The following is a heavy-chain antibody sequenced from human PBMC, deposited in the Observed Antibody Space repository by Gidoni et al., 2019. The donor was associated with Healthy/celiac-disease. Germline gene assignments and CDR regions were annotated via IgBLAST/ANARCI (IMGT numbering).Heavy chain of an antibody. CDR3: AKVVRGYGVDY. CDR2: ISYDGSNK. CDR1: GFTFSRYG. J-gene: IGHJ4*02. D-gene: IGHD5-12*01. V-gene: IGHV3-30*18. Sequence: QVQLVESGGGVVQPGRSLRLSCAASGFTFSRYGMHWVRQAPGKGLEWVAVISYDGSNKDYADSVKGRFTISRDNSNNTLYLQMNSLRAEDTAVYYCAKVVRGYGVDYWGQGTLVTVSS.